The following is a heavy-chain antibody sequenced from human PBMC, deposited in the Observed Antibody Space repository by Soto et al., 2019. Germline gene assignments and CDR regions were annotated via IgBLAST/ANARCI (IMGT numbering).Heavy chain of an antibody. CDR3: ARCSTSCSEGYYYYGMDV. CDR2: IYYSGST. CDR1: GGSFSGYY. V-gene: IGHV4-59*01. D-gene: IGHD2-2*01. J-gene: IGHJ6*02. Sequence: SETLSLTCAVYGGSFSGYYWSWIRQPPGKGLEWIGYIYYSGSTNYNPSLKSRVTISVDTSKNQFSLKLSSVTAADTAVYYCARCSTSCSEGYYYYGMDVWGQGTTVTVSS.